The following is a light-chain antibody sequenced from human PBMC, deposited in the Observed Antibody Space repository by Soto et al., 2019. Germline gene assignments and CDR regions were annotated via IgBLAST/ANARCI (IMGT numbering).Light chain of an antibody. Sequence: QSALTQPASVSGSPGQSITIFCTGTNSDVGGYDFVSWYQQHPGKAPKLLIYEVTNRPSGVSDRFSGSKSGNTASLSIYGPQAEDEADYYWSSYTSTSTLVFGGGPKLTVL. J-gene: IGLJ2*01. CDR3: SSYTSTSTLV. V-gene: IGLV2-14*01. CDR2: EVT. CDR1: NSDVGGYDF.